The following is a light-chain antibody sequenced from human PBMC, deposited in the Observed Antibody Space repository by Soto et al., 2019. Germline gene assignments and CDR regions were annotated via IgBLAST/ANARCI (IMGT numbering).Light chain of an antibody. CDR1: QSVSSD. Sequence: EIVMTQSLATLSVSPGERVTLSCRASQSVSSDLAWYQQKPGQAPRLLIYGASTRATGIPARFSGSGSGTDFTLAISSLQSEDFAIYYCHQYNNWPPYTFGQGTKVDIK. CDR2: GAS. J-gene: IGKJ2*01. V-gene: IGKV3-15*01. CDR3: HQYNNWPPYT.